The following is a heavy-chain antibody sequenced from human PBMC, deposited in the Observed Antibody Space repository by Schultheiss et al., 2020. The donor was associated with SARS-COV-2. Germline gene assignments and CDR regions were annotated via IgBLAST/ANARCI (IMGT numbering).Heavy chain of an antibody. CDR3: ARSEAYCGGDCYSAAFDI. Sequence: SVKVSCKASGYIFASYGISWVRQAPGQGLEWMGGIIPIFGTANYAQKFQGRVTITADESTSTAYMELSSLRSEDTAVYYCARSEAYCGGDCYSAAFDIWGQGTMVTVSS. D-gene: IGHD2-21*02. CDR1: GYIFASYG. V-gene: IGHV1-69*13. CDR2: IIPIFGTA. J-gene: IGHJ3*02.